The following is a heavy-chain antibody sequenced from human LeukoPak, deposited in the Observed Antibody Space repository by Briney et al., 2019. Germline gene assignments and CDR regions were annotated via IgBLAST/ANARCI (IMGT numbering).Heavy chain of an antibody. D-gene: IGHD5-18*01. J-gene: IGHJ6*03. CDR3: ARGEGYSYSDDYYFFYMDV. V-gene: IGHV4-34*01. Sequence: SETLSLTCGVYAGSFSGYYWTWIRQSPGKGLEWIGKITHSGSTKYNPSLKSRVTISIDTSNNQFSLKVSSVTAADTAVYYCARGEGYSYSDDYYFFYMDVWGKGTTVTVSS. CDR2: ITHSGST. CDR1: AGSFSGYY.